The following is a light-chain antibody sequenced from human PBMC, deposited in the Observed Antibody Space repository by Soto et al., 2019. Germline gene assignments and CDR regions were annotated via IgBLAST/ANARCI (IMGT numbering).Light chain of an antibody. J-gene: IGKJ1*01. CDR1: QTIFNF. V-gene: IGKV1-39*01. CDR2: AAS. CDR3: QQCYSSTWT. Sequence: DIQMTQSPSSLSASVGDRITITCRASQTIFNFLNWYQQKPGKAPKLVIYAASNLQSGVPSRFSGSRSGTDFTLTISSLQPEDFATYFCQQCYSSTWTFGQGTKLEI.